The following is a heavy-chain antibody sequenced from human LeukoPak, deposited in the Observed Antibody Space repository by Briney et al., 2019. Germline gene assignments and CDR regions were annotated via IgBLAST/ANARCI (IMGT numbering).Heavy chain of an antibody. CDR1: GFTFSSYS. J-gene: IGHJ5*02. Sequence: GGSLRLSCAASGFTFSSYSMNWVRQAPGKGLGWVPSISSSSSYIYYADSVKGRFTISRDNAKNSLYLQMNSLRAEDTAVYYCARDLKTSYGSGSYPRDNWFDPWGQGTLVTVTS. V-gene: IGHV3-21*01. D-gene: IGHD3-10*01. CDR3: ARDLKTSYGSGSYPRDNWFDP. CDR2: ISSSSSYI.